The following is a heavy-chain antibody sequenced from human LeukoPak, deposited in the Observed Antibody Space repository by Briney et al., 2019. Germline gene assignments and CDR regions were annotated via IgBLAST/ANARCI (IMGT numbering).Heavy chain of an antibody. CDR3: ARARDGGQLSWFDP. CDR1: GGTFSSYA. D-gene: IGHD5-24*01. CDR2: IIPILGIA. V-gene: IGHV1-69*04. J-gene: IGHJ5*02. Sequence: SSVKVSCTASGGTFSSYAISWVRQAPGQGLEWMGRIIPILGIANYAQKFQGRVTITADKSTSTAYMELSSLRPEDTAVYYCARARDGGQLSWFDPWGQGTLVTVSS.